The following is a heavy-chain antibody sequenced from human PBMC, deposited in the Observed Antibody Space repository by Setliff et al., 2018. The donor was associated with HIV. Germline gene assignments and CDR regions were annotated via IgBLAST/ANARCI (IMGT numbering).Heavy chain of an antibody. CDR2: IYSSGST. CDR1: GGSLSSYY. Sequence: SETLSLTCTVSGGSLSSYYWSWIRQPAGKGLEWIGRIYSSGSTNYNPSLKSRLTMSVDTSKNQFSLKLTSVTAADTAVYYCARSGSYVGPIQHWGQGTLVT. J-gene: IGHJ1*01. CDR3: ARSGSYVGPIQH. V-gene: IGHV4-4*07. D-gene: IGHD3-10*02.